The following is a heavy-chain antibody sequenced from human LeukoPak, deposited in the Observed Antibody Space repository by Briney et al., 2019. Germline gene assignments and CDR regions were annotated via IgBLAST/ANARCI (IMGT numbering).Heavy chain of an antibody. CDR2: TYYRSKWYN. CDR1: GDIFSSNSAA. Sequence: SQTLSLTCAISGDIFSSNSAAWNWIRQSPSRGLEWLGRTYYRSKWYNDYAVSVKSRITINPDTSKNQFSLQLNSVTPEDTAVYYCARALGDSSGYYYELDYWGQGTLVTVSS. CDR3: ARALGDSSGYYYELDY. J-gene: IGHJ4*02. V-gene: IGHV6-1*01. D-gene: IGHD3-22*01.